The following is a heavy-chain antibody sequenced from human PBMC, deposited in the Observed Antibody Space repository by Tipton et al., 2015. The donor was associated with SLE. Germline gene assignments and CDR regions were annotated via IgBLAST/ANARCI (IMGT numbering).Heavy chain of an antibody. D-gene: IGHD2-2*01. CDR1: GYTFTTYD. V-gene: IGHV1-69*01. Sequence: QLVQSGPEVKKPGASVKVSCKASGYTFTTYDISWVRQAPGQGLERMGGIIPIFDIAHYAQKFQGRVSITTDESTSTAYMELSSLRSEDTAVYYCARVRRYIVVVPAGGGFDYWGQGTLVTVSS. J-gene: IGHJ4*02. CDR3: ARVRRYIVVVPAGGGFDY. CDR2: IIPIFDIA.